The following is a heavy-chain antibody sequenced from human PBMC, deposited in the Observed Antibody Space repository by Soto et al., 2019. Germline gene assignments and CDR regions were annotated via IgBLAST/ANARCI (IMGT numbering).Heavy chain of an antibody. Sequence: EVQLVESGGGLVKSGGSLRLSCAASGFTLSSYGMNWVRQAPGKGLEWVSSIGSSSSYKYYADSVKGRFTISRDNAKNSLYLQMNSLRAEDKAVYYCARGIATHPVPDYWGQGTLVTVSS. CDR3: ARGIATHPVPDY. V-gene: IGHV3-21*01. CDR1: GFTLSSYG. J-gene: IGHJ4*02. CDR2: IGSSSSYK. D-gene: IGHD2-21*01.